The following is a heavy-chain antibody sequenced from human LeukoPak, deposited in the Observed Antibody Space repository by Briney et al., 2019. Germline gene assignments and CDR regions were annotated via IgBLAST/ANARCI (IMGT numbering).Heavy chain of an antibody. CDR3: ARACGGDCYWDPGLDY. Sequence: SETLSLTCTVSGGSISSGSYYWSWIRQPAGKGLEWIGRIYTSGSTNYNPSLKSRVTISVDTSKNQFSLKLSSVTAADTAVYYCARACGGDCYWDPGLDYWGQGTLVTVSS. CDR1: GGSISSGSYY. V-gene: IGHV4-61*02. CDR2: IYTSGST. D-gene: IGHD2-21*01. J-gene: IGHJ4*02.